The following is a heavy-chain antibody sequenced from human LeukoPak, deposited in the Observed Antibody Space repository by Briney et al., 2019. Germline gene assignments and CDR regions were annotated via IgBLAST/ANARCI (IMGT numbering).Heavy chain of an antibody. CDR2: ISASNGNT. J-gene: IGHJ4*02. Sequence: ASVRVSCKASGYTFTRYGISWVRQAPGQGLQWLGWISASNGNTNYAQTFRDRVTMSTDTSTGTAYLDVRSLTSDDTAVYYCARDHSNWNYAPDFWGQGTLVIVSS. V-gene: IGHV1-18*01. CDR1: GYTFTRYG. D-gene: IGHD1-7*01. CDR3: ARDHSNWNYAPDF.